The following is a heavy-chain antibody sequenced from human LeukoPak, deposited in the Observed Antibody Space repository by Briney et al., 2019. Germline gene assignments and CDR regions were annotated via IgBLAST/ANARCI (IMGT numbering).Heavy chain of an antibody. V-gene: IGHV4-39*01. Sequence: SETLSLTCTVSGVSISGSGYYWGWIRQPPGKGLEWIGSIYSSGSTYYNASLQSRVTISIETSKNQISLRLNSVTAADTAMYYCAKSGGYGLIDYWGQGTLVTVSS. J-gene: IGHJ4*02. CDR1: GVSISGSGYY. CDR3: AKSGGYGLIDY. CDR2: IYSSGST. D-gene: IGHD1-26*01.